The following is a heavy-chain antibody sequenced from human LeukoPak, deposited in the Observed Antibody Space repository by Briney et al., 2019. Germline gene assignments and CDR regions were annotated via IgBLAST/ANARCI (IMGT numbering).Heavy chain of an antibody. D-gene: IGHD3-9*01. J-gene: IGHJ5*02. CDR3: ARLGGYDILTGYGGDWFDP. Sequence: PGESLKISCKGSGYSFTSYWISWVRQMPGKGLEWMGRIDPSDSYTNYSPSFQGHVTISADKSISTAYLQWSSLKASDTAMYYCARLGGYDILTGYGGDWFDPWGQGTLATVSS. CDR2: IDPSDSYT. V-gene: IGHV5-10-1*01. CDR1: GYSFTSYW.